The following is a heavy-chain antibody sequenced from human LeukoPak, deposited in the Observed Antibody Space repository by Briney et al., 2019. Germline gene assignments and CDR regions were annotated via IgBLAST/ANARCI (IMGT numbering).Heavy chain of an antibody. CDR2: IYYSGST. J-gene: IGHJ4*02. V-gene: IGHV4-59*01. CDR3: ARVFFFSSSWYYFDY. Sequence: PSETLSLTCTVSGGSISSYYWSWIRQPPGKGLEWVGYIYYSGSTNYNPSLKSRVTISVDTSKNQFSLKLSSVTAADTAVYYCARVFFFSSSWYYFDYWGQGTLVTVSS. D-gene: IGHD6-13*01. CDR1: GGSISSYY.